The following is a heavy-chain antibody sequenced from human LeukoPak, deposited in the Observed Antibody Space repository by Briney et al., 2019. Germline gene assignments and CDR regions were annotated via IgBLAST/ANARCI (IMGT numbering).Heavy chain of an antibody. J-gene: IGHJ4*02. CDR3: ARATTRWLAKYYFDY. V-gene: IGHV4-34*01. Sequence: SETLSLTCAVYGGSFSGYYWSCIRQPPGKGLEWIGEINHSGSTNYNPSLKSRVTISVDTSKNQFSLKLSSVTAADTAVYYCARATTRWLAKYYFDYWGQGTLVTVSS. D-gene: IGHD6-19*01. CDR1: GGSFSGYY. CDR2: INHSGST.